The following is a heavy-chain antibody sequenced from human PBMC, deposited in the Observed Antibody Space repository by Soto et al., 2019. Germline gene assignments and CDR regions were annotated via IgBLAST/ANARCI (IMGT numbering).Heavy chain of an antibody. CDR3: ARDVEYQLLIGYYYYYGVDV. V-gene: IGHV1-46*01. D-gene: IGHD2-2*01. CDR1: GYTFTRYY. Sequence: ASVKVSFKASGYTFTRYYMHWLRQAPGQGLEWMGIINPSGGSTSYAQKFQGRVTMTRDTSTSTVYMELSSLRSEDTAVYYCARDVEYQLLIGYYYYYGVDVWGQGTTVTVSS. CDR2: INPSGGST. J-gene: IGHJ6*02.